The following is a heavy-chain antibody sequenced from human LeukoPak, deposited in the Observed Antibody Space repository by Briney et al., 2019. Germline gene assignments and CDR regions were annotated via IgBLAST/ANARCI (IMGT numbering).Heavy chain of an antibody. CDR3: ARATYYYGSGSYFKDFYYYYGMDV. CDR2: ISSSSSYI. CDR1: GFTFSSYS. J-gene: IGHJ6*02. D-gene: IGHD3-10*01. Sequence: PGRSLRLSCAASGFTFSSYSMNWVRQAPGKGLEWVSSISSSSSYIYYADSVKGRFTISRDNAKNSLYLQMNSLRAEDTAVYYCARATYYYGSGSYFKDFYYYYGMDVWGQGTTVTVSS. V-gene: IGHV3-21*01.